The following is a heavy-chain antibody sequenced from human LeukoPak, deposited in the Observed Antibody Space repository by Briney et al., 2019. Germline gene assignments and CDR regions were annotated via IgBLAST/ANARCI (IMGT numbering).Heavy chain of an antibody. J-gene: IGHJ4*02. Sequence: PGGSLRLSCAASGFTFSSYTMNWVRQAPGKGLEWLSYIRIPTGALYYADSVKGRLTISRDNAKNSLYLQMNNLRAEDTAVYYCVRGKLVYYYDNSGYFDSWGQGTLVTVSS. CDR2: IRIPTGAL. D-gene: IGHD3-22*01. V-gene: IGHV3-48*01. CDR1: GFTFSSYT. CDR3: VRGKLVYYYDNSGYFDS.